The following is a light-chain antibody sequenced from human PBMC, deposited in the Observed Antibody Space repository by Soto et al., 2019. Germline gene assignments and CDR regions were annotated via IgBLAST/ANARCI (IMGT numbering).Light chain of an antibody. CDR1: QSISNTY. CDR2: GAS. CDR3: QQYGRSYFT. V-gene: IGKV3-20*01. Sequence: EIVLTQSPGTLSLFPGERATLSCRTSQSISNTYLAWYQQKPGQPPRLLVYGASNRATDIPDRFSGSGSGTDFTLTISRLEPEDFVVYYCQQYGRSYFTFGGGTKVEIK. J-gene: IGKJ4*01.